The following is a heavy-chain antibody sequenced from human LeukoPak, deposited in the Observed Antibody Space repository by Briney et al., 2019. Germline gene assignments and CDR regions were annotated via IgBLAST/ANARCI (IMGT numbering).Heavy chain of an antibody. CDR2: TQYPGTT. Sequence: PSETLSLTCIVSGDSISSKYWTWIRQPPGKGLEWIGYTQYPGTTDYNPSLKSRLTISIDTSRNHFSLRLSTVTAADTAVYYCARLMPMVLTGQRYFYHPMDVWGKRTTVTVSS. V-gene: IGHV4-59*08. D-gene: IGHD3-9*01. CDR3: ARLMPMVLTGQRYFYHPMDV. J-gene: IGHJ6*03. CDR1: GDSISSKY.